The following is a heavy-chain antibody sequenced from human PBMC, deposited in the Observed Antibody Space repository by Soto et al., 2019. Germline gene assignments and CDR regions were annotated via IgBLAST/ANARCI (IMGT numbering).Heavy chain of an antibody. CDR2: ISSSSSYI. CDR1: GFTFSSYS. J-gene: IGHJ6*02. CDR3: ARTITIFGVGYYYGMDV. V-gene: IGHV3-21*01. Sequence: PGGSLRLSCAASGFTFSSYSMNWVRQAPGKGLEWVSSISSSSSYIYYADSVKGRFTISRDNAKNSLYLQMNSLRAEDTAVYYCARTITIFGVGYYYGMDVWGQGTTVTVSS. D-gene: IGHD3-3*01.